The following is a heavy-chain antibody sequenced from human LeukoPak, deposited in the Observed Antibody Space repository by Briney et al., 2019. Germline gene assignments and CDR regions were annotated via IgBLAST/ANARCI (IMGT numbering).Heavy chain of an antibody. J-gene: IGHJ4*02. V-gene: IGHV1-69*01. CDR1: GGTFSSYA. D-gene: IGHD5-18*01. CDR2: IIPIFGTA. Sequence: SVKVSCTASGGTFSSYAISWVRQAPGQGLEWMGGIIPIFGTANYAQKFQGRVTITADESTSTAYMELSSLRSEDTAVYYCARERGYSYPEYYFDYWGQGTLVTVSS. CDR3: ARERGYSYPEYYFDY.